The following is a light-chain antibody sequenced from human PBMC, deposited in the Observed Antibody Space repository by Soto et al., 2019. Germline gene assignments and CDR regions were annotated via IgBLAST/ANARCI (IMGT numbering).Light chain of an antibody. Sequence: QSVLTQPPSASGTHGQRVTISCSGSSSNIGSNTVNWYQQLPGTAPKLLIYSNNERPSGVPDRFSGSKSGTSASLAISGLQSEDEADFYCAAWDDSLNAYVIGTGTKLTVL. V-gene: IGLV1-44*01. CDR1: SSNIGSNT. CDR2: SNN. CDR3: AAWDDSLNAYV. J-gene: IGLJ1*01.